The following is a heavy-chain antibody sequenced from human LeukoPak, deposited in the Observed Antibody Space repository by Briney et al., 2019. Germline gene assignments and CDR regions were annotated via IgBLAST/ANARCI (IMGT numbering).Heavy chain of an antibody. J-gene: IGHJ4*02. V-gene: IGHV1-2*02. CDR1: GYNFSGHY. Sequence: ASVNVSCKASGYNFSGHYMHWVRQAPGQGLEWMGWIKPSNGDTKYAQNFQGRVTMTRDTSISTAYMELSSLRSDDTAVYYCASPPLSSAMYYAHWGQGTLVTVSS. D-gene: IGHD1-26*01. CDR3: ASPPLSSAMYYAH. CDR2: IKPSNGDT.